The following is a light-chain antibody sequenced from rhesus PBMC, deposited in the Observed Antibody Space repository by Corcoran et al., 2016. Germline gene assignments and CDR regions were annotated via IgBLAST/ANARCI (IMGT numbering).Light chain of an antibody. V-gene: IGKV1-74*01. CDR3: PHGYGTPFT. J-gene: IGKJ3*01. CDR1: ENVNNY. CDR2: KAS. Sequence: DIQMTQSPSSLSASVGDRVTITCRASENVNNYLNWYQQKPGKAPNLLIYKASTLQSGVPSRFSGLGAGTDYTCTISSLQPEDVATYYCPHGYGTPFTFGPGTKLDIK.